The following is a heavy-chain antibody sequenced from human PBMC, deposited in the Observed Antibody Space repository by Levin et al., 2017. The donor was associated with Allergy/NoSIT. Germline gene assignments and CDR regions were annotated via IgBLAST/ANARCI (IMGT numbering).Heavy chain of an antibody. D-gene: IGHD3-3*01. CDR1: GFTFSNSA. V-gene: IGHV3-33*01. J-gene: IGHJ6*02. CDR2: IWFDGSNK. CDR3: AREGFWGGYIHNKYGMDL. Sequence: PGGSLRLSCAASGFTFSNSAIHWVRQAPGKGLEWVAVIWFDGSNKHYADSVKGRFTISRENSKDTMYLQMNSLRAEDTAVYYCAREGFWGGYIHNKYGMDLWGQGTPVTVS.